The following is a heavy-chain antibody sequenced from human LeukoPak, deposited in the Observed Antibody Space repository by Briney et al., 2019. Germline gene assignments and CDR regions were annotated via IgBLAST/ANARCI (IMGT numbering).Heavy chain of an antibody. CDR1: GFSLSTSGMC. V-gene: IGHV2-70*11. CDR2: IDWDDEK. CDR3: ARSQLDSIYFDY. Sequence: SGPTLVNPTQTLTLICTFSGFSLSTSGMCVNWIRQPPGKALEWLARIDWDDEKYYFTSLKTRLTISKDTSKNHVVLTMTNMDPVDTGTYYCARSQLDSIYFDYWGQGTLVTVSS. J-gene: IGHJ4*02. D-gene: IGHD1-1*01.